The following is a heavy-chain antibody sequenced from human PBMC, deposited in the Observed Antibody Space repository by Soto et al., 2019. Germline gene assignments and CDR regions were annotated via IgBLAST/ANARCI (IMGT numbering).Heavy chain of an antibody. Sequence: SETLSLTCTVSGGSISITPHYWGWIRQPPGKGLEWIGSISNSGTTYYNPSLKSRVTISVDTSKNQFSLKLTSVTAADTAIYYCVGDGKIRNYYYWGQGTLVTVSS. CDR3: VGDGKIRNYYY. D-gene: IGHD1-7*01. V-gene: IGHV4-39*01. CDR2: ISNSGTT. J-gene: IGHJ4*02. CDR1: GGSISITPHY.